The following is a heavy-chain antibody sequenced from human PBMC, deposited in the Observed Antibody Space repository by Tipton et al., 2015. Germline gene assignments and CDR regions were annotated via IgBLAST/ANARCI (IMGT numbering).Heavy chain of an antibody. V-gene: IGHV4-59*01. CDR1: GDSISNYY. Sequence: TLSLTCTVSGDSISNYYWSWVRQPPGKGLEWIGYISNSGSTKYTPSLKSRVTISRDTSTNHFSLKLSSVTAADTAVYYCARVGCNNPGIYYYYYGMDVWGRGTTVTVSS. CDR3: ARVGCNNPGIYYYYYGMDV. D-gene: IGHD1-14*01. CDR2: ISNSGST. J-gene: IGHJ6*02.